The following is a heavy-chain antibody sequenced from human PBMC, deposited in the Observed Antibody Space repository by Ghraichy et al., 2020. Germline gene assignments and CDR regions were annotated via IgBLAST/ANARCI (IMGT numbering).Heavy chain of an antibody. D-gene: IGHD1-26*01. V-gene: IGHV4-61*01. J-gene: IGHJ5*02. Sequence: SETLSLTCTVSGASVSIGYYYWNWIRQPPGKGLEWIGYIDYSGSTNYNPSLKSRVTISVDTSKNQFSLKLSSVTAADTALYYCARDTPGSVGFQSWGQGTLVTVSS. CDR1: GASVSIGYYY. CDR2: IDYSGST. CDR3: ARDTPGSVGFQS.